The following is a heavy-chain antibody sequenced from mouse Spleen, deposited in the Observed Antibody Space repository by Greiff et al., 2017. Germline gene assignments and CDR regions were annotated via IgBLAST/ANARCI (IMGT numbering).Heavy chain of an antibody. Sequence: VQLQQSGAELVKPGASVKFSCTASGFNIKDYYMHWVKQRTEQGLEWIGRIDPGDGETNYAPKFKGKATITADTSSNTAYLQLSSLTSEDTAVYYCARVDDDGSYARFAYWGQGTLVTVSA. CDR3: ARVDDDGSYARFAY. D-gene: IGHD1-1*02. V-gene: IGHV14-2*01. CDR2: IDPGDGET. CDR1: GFNIKDYY. J-gene: IGHJ3*01.